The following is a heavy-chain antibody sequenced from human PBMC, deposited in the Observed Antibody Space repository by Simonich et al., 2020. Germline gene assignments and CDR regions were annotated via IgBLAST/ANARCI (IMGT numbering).Heavy chain of an antibody. D-gene: IGHD3-9*01. J-gene: IGHJ5*02. Sequence: QVQLQQWGAGLLKPSETLSLTCAVYGGSFSGYYWSWIRQPPGKGLEGIVELTHSGSTNYNPALKSLFTRSVDTSKNQLSLKLSSVTAADTAVYYCARCGLVNYDILTGYHNWFDPWGQGTLVTVSS. CDR2: LTHSGST. CDR1: GGSFSGYY. V-gene: IGHV4-34*01. CDR3: ARCGLVNYDILTGYHNWFDP.